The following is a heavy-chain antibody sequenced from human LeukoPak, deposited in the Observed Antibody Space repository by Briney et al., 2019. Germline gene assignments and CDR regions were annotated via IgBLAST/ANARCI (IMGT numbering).Heavy chain of an antibody. V-gene: IGHV1-2*02. CDR3: AKWNCDFWSGANWFDP. Sequence: GASVKLSCNSSGYTFTGYYMHWVRQPPARGLEWMGWINPNRGSTNYQGGVTMTSHTSISTDFIEHSRLRSDDTAEYCGAKWNCDFWSGANWFDPWGQGTLVTVSS. CDR1: GYTFTGYY. J-gene: IGHJ5*02. D-gene: IGHD3-3*01. CDR2: INPNRGST.